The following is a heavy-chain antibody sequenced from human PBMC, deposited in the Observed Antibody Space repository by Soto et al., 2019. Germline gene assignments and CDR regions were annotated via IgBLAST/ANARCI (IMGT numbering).Heavy chain of an antibody. D-gene: IGHD2-8*01. V-gene: IGHV4-59*01. CDR1: GGSISSYY. J-gene: IGHJ4*02. CDR2: IYYSGST. Sequence: SETLSLTCTVSGGSISSYYWSWIQQPPGKGLEWIGYIYYSGSTNYNPSLKSRVTISVDTSKNQFSLKLRSVTAADTAVYYCARTYGGYYDYWGQGTLVTVSS. CDR3: ARTYGGYYDY.